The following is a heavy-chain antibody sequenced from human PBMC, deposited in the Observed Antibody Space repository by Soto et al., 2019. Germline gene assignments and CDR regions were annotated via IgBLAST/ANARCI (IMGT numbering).Heavy chain of an antibody. CDR1: RYTFKSYG. V-gene: IGHV1-18*01. J-gene: IGHJ4*02. Sequence: ASVEVACKASRYTFKSYGIGWARQAPGQGLEWMGWISAYNGNTNYAQKLQGRVTMTTDTSTSTAYMELRSLRSDDTAVYYCARAFGYSYGFDYWGQGTLVTVSS. CDR2: ISAYNGNT. D-gene: IGHD5-18*01. CDR3: ARAFGYSYGFDY.